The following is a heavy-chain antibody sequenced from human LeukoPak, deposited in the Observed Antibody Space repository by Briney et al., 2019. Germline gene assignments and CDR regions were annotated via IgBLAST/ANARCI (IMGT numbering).Heavy chain of an antibody. V-gene: IGHV1-46*01. D-gene: IGHD3-22*01. Sequence: GASVKVSCKASGGTFSSYAISWVRQAPGQGLEWMGIINPSGGSTSYAQKFQGRVTMTRDTSTSTVYMELSSLRSEDTAVYYCARARYYDSSPIDYWGQGTLVTVSS. CDR2: INPSGGST. CDR1: GGTFSSYA. CDR3: ARARYYDSSPIDY. J-gene: IGHJ4*02.